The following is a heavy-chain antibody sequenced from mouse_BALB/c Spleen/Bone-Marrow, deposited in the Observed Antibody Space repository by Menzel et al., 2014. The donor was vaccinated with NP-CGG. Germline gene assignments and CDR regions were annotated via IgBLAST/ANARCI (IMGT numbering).Heavy chain of an antibody. CDR2: IEPANGNT. CDR1: GFNIKDTY. J-gene: IGHJ3*01. V-gene: IGHV14-3*02. CDR3: AMITTGAWFAY. D-gene: IGHD2-4*01. Sequence: VQLKQSGAELVKPGASVKLSCTASGFNIKDTYMNWVKQRPEQGLEWIGRIEPANGNTKYDPKFQGKATITADTSSNTAYLQLSSLTSEDTAVYYCAMITTGAWFAYWGQGTLVTVSA.